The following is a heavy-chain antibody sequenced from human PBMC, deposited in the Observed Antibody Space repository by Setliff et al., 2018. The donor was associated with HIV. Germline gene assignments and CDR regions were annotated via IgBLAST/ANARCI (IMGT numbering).Heavy chain of an antibody. Sequence: PSETLSLTCDVSGFSISGRYYWGWIRQSPGKGLEWIGNIYHTGSSYYNPSLNDRATISLDTSKNQFSLKLSSVTAADTAVYYCARDVRDLVISVYGFWGQGSPVTVSS. J-gene: IGHJ4*02. V-gene: IGHV4-38-2*02. D-gene: IGHD3-22*01. CDR1: GFSISGRYY. CDR2: IYHTGSS. CDR3: ARDVRDLVISVYGF.